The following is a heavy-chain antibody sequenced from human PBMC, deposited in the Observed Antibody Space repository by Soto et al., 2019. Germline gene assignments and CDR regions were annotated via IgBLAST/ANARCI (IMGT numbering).Heavy chain of an antibody. J-gene: IGHJ4*02. CDR2: IYYSGIT. Sequence: SETLSLTCTVSCGSIGSGGYYWSWIRQHPGKGLEWIGYIYYSGITYYNPSLKSRVTIPVDTSKNQFSLKLSSVTAADTAVYYCARSPGYYFDYWGQGTLVTVSS. CDR3: ARSPGYYFDY. CDR1: CGSIGSGGYY. V-gene: IGHV4-31*03.